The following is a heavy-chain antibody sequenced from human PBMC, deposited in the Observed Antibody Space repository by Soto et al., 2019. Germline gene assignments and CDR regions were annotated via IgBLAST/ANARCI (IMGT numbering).Heavy chain of an antibody. CDR3: ARQKSSLYGGYPAPYYYYGMDV. J-gene: IGHJ6*02. V-gene: IGHV4-34*01. Sequence: SETLSLTCAVYGGSFSGYYWSWIRQPPGKGLEWIGEINHSGSTNYNPSLKSRVTISVDTSKNQFSLKLSSVTAADTAVYYCARQKSSLYGGYPAPYYYYGMDVWGQGTTVTVSS. CDR1: GGSFSGYY. CDR2: INHSGST. D-gene: IGHD5-12*01.